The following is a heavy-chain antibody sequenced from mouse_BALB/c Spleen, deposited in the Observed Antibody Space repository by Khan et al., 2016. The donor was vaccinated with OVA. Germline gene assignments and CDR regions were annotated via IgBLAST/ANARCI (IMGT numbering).Heavy chain of an antibody. Sequence: EVQLVESGPGLVKPSQSLSLTCTVTGYSITSGYAWNWNRQFPGNKLEWMGYISYSGGTSYNPSLKSRISITRDTSKNQFFLPLNSVTTEDTASVYCSRGDYDGYYFDYWGQGTPLTVSS. CDR1: GYSITSGYA. CDR3: SRGDYDGYYFDY. D-gene: IGHD2-4*01. J-gene: IGHJ2*01. CDR2: ISYSGGT. V-gene: IGHV3-2*02.